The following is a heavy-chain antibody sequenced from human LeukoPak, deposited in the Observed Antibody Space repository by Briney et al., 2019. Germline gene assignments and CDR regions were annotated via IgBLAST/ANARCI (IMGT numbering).Heavy chain of an antibody. D-gene: IGHD2-2*01. V-gene: IGHV3-7*03. J-gene: IGHJ4*02. CDR3: ARGADCSSTSCPQGNDY. CDR2: IKQDGSEK. CDR1: GFTFSSYW. Sequence: GGSLRLSCAAPGFTFSSYWMSWVRQAPGKGLGWVANIKQDGSEKYYVDSVKGRFTISRDNAKNSLYLQMNSLRAEDTAVYYCARGADCSSTSCPQGNDYWGQGTLVTVSS.